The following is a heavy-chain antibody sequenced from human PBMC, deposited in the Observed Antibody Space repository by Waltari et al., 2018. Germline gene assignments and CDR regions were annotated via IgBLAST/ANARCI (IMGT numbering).Heavy chain of an antibody. J-gene: IGHJ4*02. CDR2: ISTSSSYI. CDR3: ARSDTANLNDY. CDR1: GFTFSSYS. D-gene: IGHD5-18*01. V-gene: IGHV3-21*01. Sequence: EVQLVESGGGLVKPGGSLRLSCAASGFTFSSYSMNWVRQAPGKGLEWVSSISTSSSYIYYADSVKGRFTISRDNAKNSLYLKMNSLRAEDTAVYYCARSDTANLNDYWGQGTLVTVSS.